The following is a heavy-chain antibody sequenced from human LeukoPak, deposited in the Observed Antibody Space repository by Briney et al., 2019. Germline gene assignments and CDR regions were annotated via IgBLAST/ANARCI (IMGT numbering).Heavy chain of an antibody. CDR3: ARGPGVDSSSSPFDY. V-gene: IGHV4-34*01. CDR2: INHSGST. CDR1: GGSFSGYY. D-gene: IGHD6-6*01. J-gene: IGHJ4*02. Sequence: PSETLSLTCAVYGGSFSGYYWSWIRQPPGKGLEWIGEINHSGSTNYNPSLKSRVTISVDTSKNQFSLKLSSVTAADTAVYYCARGPGVDSSSSPFDYWGQGTLVTVSS.